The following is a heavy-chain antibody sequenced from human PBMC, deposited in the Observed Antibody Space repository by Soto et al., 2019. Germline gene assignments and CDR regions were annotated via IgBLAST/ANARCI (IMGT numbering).Heavy chain of an antibody. CDR2: IYHSGST. Sequence: PSETLSLTCAVSGGSISSGGYSWSWIRQPPGKGLEWIGYIYHSGSTYYNPSLKSRVTISVDRSKNQFSLKLSSVTAVDTAVYYCARGYRIVDYWGQGTLVTVSS. CDR1: GGSISSGGYS. J-gene: IGHJ4*02. V-gene: IGHV4-30-2*01. CDR3: ARGYRIVDY. D-gene: IGHD5-18*01.